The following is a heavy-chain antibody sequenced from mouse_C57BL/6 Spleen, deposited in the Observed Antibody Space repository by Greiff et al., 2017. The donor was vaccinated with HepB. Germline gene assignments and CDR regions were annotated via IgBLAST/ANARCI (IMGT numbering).Heavy chain of an antibody. Sequence: EVQGVESGGGLVKPGGSLKLSCAASGFTFSSYAMSWVRQTPEKRLEWVATISDGGSYTYYPDNVKGRFTISRDNAKNNLYLQMSHLKSEDTAMYYCARVQEGRGFAYWGQGTLVTVSA. D-gene: IGHD3-2*02. J-gene: IGHJ3*01. CDR1: GFTFSSYA. CDR2: ISDGGSYT. V-gene: IGHV5-4*01. CDR3: ARVQEGRGFAY.